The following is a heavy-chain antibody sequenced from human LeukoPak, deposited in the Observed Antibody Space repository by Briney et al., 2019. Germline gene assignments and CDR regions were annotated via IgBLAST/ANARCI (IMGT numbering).Heavy chain of an antibody. Sequence: PGGSLRLSCAASGFTFSSYSMNWVRQAPGKGLEWVSYISSSSSTIYYADSVKGRFTISRDNAKNSLYLQMNSLRAEDTAVYYCASLPELLPFDYFDYWGQGTLVTVSS. D-gene: IGHD2-15*01. V-gene: IGHV3-48*01. CDR1: GFTFSSYS. J-gene: IGHJ4*02. CDR2: ISSSSSTI. CDR3: ASLPELLPFDYFDY.